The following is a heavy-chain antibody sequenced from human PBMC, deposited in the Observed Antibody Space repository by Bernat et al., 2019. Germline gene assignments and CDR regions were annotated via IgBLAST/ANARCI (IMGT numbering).Heavy chain of an antibody. CDR3: ATTGVGYDFVWGSYSIDY. D-gene: IGHD3-16*01. CDR2: ISGSGRST. J-gene: IGHJ4*02. CDR1: GFTFSTYA. Sequence: EVQLVESGGGLVQPGGSLRLSCAASGFTFSTYAMSWVRQAPGKGLEWVSAISGSGRSTYYADSVKGRFTISRDSSKNTLYLQMNSLRAEDTAVYYCATTGVGYDFVWGSYSIDYWGQGTLVTVSS. V-gene: IGHV3-23*04.